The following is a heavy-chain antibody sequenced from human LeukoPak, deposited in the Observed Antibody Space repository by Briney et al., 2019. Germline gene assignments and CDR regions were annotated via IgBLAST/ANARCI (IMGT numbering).Heavy chain of an antibody. Sequence: PGESLKISCKGSGYSFTNYWINWVRQMPGKGLEWMGRIDPSDSYTNYSPSFQGHVTISADKSISTVYLQWSSPKASDAAIYYCARSVYYYYMDVWGQGTTVTVSS. CDR2: IDPSDSYT. J-gene: IGHJ6*02. CDR3: ARSVYYYYMDV. CDR1: GYSFTNYW. V-gene: IGHV5-10-1*01.